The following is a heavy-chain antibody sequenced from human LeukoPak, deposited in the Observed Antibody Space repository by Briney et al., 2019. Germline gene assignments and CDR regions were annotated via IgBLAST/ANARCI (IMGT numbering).Heavy chain of an antibody. Sequence: PSETLSLTCTVSGGSISSYYWSWIRQPPGKGLEWIGYIYYSGSTNYNPSLKSRVTISVDTSKNQFSLKLSSVTAADTAVYYCARVSGYSSGWPHDYWGQGTLVTVSS. J-gene: IGHJ4*02. CDR3: ARVSGYSSGWPHDY. V-gene: IGHV4-59*01. CDR1: GGSISSYY. CDR2: IYYSGST. D-gene: IGHD6-19*01.